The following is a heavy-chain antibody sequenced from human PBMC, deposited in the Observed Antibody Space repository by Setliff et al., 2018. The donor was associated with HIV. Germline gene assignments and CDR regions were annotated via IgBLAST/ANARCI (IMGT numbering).Heavy chain of an antibody. J-gene: IGHJ3*02. D-gene: IGHD3-10*01. CDR3: AREYRATLNFRVAFDI. CDR1: GYTFDAKY. V-gene: IGHV1-18*01. CDR2: ISPYNGNT. Sequence: ASVKVSCKTSGYTFDAKYIHWARQAPGQGLEWMGWISPYNGNTEYERKVQGRVAMTTDTSTSTAYMELRSLRSDDTAGYFCAREYRATLNFRVAFDIWGQGTMVTVSS.